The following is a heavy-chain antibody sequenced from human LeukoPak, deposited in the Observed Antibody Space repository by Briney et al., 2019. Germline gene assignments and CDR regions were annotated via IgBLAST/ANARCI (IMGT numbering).Heavy chain of an antibody. D-gene: IGHD6-13*01. Sequence: WASVKVSCKASGYTFTSYDINWVRQATGQGLEWMGWMNPNSGNTGYAQKFQGRVTMTRNTSISTAYMELSSLRSEDTAVYYCARGRSIAAAKPSSAGPWGQGTLVTVSS. J-gene: IGHJ5*02. CDR3: ARGRSIAAAKPSSAGP. CDR1: GYTFTSYD. CDR2: MNPNSGNT. V-gene: IGHV1-8*01.